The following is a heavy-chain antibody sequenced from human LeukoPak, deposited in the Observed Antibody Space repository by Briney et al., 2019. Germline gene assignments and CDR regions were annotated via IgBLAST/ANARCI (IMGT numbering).Heavy chain of an antibody. J-gene: IGHJ4*02. Sequence: ASVKVSCKASGYTFTSYDINWVRQATGQGLEWMGWMNPNSGNTGSAQRFQGRVTMTRNTSISTTYMELSSLRSEDTAVYYCARALRVGRYSADYWGQGTLVTVSS. D-gene: IGHD2-15*01. CDR2: MNPNSGNT. CDR3: ARALRVGRYSADY. CDR1: GYTFTSYD. V-gene: IGHV1-8*01.